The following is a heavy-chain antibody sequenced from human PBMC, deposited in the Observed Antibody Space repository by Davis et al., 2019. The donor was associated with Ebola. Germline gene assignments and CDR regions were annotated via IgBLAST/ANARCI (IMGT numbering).Heavy chain of an antibody. V-gene: IGHV3-73*01. CDR2: IRSKANSYAT. CDR1: GFTFSGSA. CDR3: TRHGGYCSGGSCYPFDY. Sequence: PGGSLRLSCAASGFTFSGSAMHWVRQASGKGLEWVGRIRSKANSYATAYAASAKGRFTISRDDSKNTAYLQMNSLKTEDTAVYYCTRHGGYCSGGSCYPFDYWGQGTLVTVSS. J-gene: IGHJ4*02. D-gene: IGHD2-15*01.